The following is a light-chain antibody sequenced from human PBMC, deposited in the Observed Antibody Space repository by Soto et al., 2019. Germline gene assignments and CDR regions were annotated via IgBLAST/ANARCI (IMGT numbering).Light chain of an antibody. CDR1: QIVNSTY. V-gene: IGKV3-20*01. CDR3: QQYGSSPKT. J-gene: IGKJ1*01. CDR2: GAS. Sequence: EIVMTQSPATLSVSPGERATLSCRASQIVNSTYLAWFQQKPGQAPRLLIYGASTRATGIPDRFSGSGSGTDFTLTISRLEPEDFAVYYCQQYGSSPKTFGQGTKVDIK.